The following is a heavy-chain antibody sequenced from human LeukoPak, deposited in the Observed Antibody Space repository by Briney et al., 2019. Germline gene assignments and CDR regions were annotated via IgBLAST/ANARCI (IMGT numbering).Heavy chain of an antibody. J-gene: IGHJ4*02. CDR3: ATTVFTTTWYFDY. CDR2: IRNDGTTK. D-gene: IGHD3-9*01. CDR1: GFTFSSYD. Sequence: GGSLRLSCATSGFTFSSYDMHWVRQAPGKGLEWVAYIRNDGTTKGYADSVKGRFTISRDNPKNTLYLQLNSPRGEDTAVYYCATTVFTTTWYFDYWGQGNLVTVSS. V-gene: IGHV3-30*02.